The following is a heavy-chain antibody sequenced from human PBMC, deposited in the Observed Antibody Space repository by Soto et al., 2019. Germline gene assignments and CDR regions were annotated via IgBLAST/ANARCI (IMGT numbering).Heavy chain of an antibody. V-gene: IGHV3-23*01. D-gene: IGHD3-9*01. Sequence: GGSLRLSCEASGFSFAGYALTWVRLAPGKGLEWVASISGGGGSTYYTDSVKGRFSISRDNSNRVVYLQMGSLTAGDTAVYYCAKTETFNGYYNAFDYWGQGTRVTVSS. CDR3: AKTETFNGYYNAFDY. CDR2: ISGGGGST. J-gene: IGHJ4*02. CDR1: GFSFAGYA.